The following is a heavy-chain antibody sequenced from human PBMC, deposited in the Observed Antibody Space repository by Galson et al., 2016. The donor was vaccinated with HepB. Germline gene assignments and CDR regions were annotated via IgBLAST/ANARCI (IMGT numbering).Heavy chain of an antibody. CDR2: INADGTAT. Sequence: SLRLSCAVSGPDFRRHWMHWVRQTPGKGLVWVSRINADGTATGYADSVKGHFTISRDDAKNTLYLQMNTLRVEDTAVYYCTRETRWYFDLWGRGTLLTVSS. CDR3: TRETRWYFDL. V-gene: IGHV3-74*01. CDR1: GPDFRRHW. J-gene: IGHJ2*01.